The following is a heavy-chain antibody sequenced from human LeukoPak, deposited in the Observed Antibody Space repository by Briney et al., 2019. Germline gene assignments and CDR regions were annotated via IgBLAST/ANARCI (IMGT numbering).Heavy chain of an antibody. D-gene: IGHD3-3*01. J-gene: IGHJ5*02. V-gene: IGHV1-69*04. CDR1: GGTFSSYA. CDR2: IIPILGIA. CDR3: ARDTHYDYHPFDP. Sequence: GASVKVSCKASGGTFSSYAISWVRQAPGQGLEWMGRIIPILGIANYAQKFQGRVTITADKSTSTAYMELRSLRSDDTAVYYCARDTHYDYHPFDPWGQGTLVTVSS.